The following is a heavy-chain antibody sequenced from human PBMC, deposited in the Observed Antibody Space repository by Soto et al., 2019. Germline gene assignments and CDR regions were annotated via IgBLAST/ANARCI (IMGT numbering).Heavy chain of an antibody. CDR3: ATRYSYVHF. D-gene: IGHD5-18*01. CDR2: INPNGGDT. J-gene: IGHJ4*02. V-gene: IGHV1-2*02. Sequence: GASVKVSCKSSGYAFTGYYIHWVRQAPGQGLEWMGWINPNGGDTNYAQKFQGRVTMTRDTSFSTAYMELSSLRSDDTAVYYCATRYSYVHFWGQGTLVTVSS. CDR1: GYAFTGYY.